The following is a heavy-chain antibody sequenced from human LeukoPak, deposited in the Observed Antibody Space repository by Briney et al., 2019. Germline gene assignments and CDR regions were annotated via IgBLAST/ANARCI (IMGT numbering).Heavy chain of an antibody. V-gene: IGHV3-53*01. J-gene: IGHJ4*02. CDR3: AREGCSSISCYEGGLFDY. Sequence: GGSLRLSCAASGFTVSSNYMSRVRQAPGKGMEWVSVIYSGGSTYYADSVKGRFTISRDNSKNTLYLQMNSLRAEDTAVYYCAREGCSSISCYEGGLFDYWGQGTLVIVSS. D-gene: IGHD2-2*01. CDR1: GFTVSSNY. CDR2: IYSGGST.